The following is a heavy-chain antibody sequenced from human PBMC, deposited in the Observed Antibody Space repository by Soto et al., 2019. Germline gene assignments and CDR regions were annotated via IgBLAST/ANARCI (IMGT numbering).Heavy chain of an antibody. J-gene: IGHJ4*02. Sequence: QVQLVQSGAEVKKPGSSVKVSCKASGGTFSSYTISWVRQAPGQGLEWMGRIIPILGIANYAQKFQGRVTITADKSTSTAYMELSSLRSEDTAVYYCARVEMDAGHFDYWGQGTLVTVSS. V-gene: IGHV1-69*02. CDR1: GGTFSSYT. CDR3: ARVEMDAGHFDY. D-gene: IGHD3-10*01. CDR2: IIPILGIA.